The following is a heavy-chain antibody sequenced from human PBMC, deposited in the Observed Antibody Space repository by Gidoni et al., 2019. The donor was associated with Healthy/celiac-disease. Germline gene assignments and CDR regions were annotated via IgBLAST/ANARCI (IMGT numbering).Heavy chain of an antibody. J-gene: IGHJ4*02. CDR3: AKGTSFDY. CDR2: ISVSGGGT. V-gene: IGHV3-23*01. CDR1: GFTFSSYA. Sequence: EVQLLESGGGLVQPGGSLRLSCAASGFTFSSYAMIWVRQAPGKGLEWVSTISVSGGGTYYADSVKGRFTISRDNSKNTLYLQMNSLRAEDTAVYYCAKGTSFDYWGQGTLVTVSS.